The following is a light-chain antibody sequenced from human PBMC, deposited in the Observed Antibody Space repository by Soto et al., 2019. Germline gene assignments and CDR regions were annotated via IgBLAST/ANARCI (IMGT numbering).Light chain of an antibody. Sequence: EIVLTQSPATLSLSPGERATLSCRASQSVSSYLAWYQQKPGQAPRLLIYDASNRATGIPARFSGSGSGTDFTLTIISLEPEDFAVYYCQQRSNWPSWTFGQGTKVEIK. CDR2: DAS. CDR3: QQRSNWPSWT. J-gene: IGKJ1*01. CDR1: QSVSSY. V-gene: IGKV3-11*01.